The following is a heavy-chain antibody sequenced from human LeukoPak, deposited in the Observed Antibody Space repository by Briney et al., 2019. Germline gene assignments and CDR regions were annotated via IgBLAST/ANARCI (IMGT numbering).Heavy chain of an antibody. V-gene: IGHV3-21*04. D-gene: IGHD2-2*01. Sequence: PGGSLRLSCAASGFTFSSYSMNWVRQAPGKGLEWVSSISSSSSYIYYADSVKGRFTISRDSAKNTLYLQMNSLRAEDTAVYYCAKDAVVGISVDSHWYFDLWGRGTLVTVSS. J-gene: IGHJ2*01. CDR1: GFTFSSYS. CDR2: ISSSSSYI. CDR3: AKDAVVGISVDSHWYFDL.